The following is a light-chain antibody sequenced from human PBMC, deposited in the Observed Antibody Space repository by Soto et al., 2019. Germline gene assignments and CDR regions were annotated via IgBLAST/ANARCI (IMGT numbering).Light chain of an antibody. V-gene: IGKV1-39*01. Sequence: DIQMTQSPSSLSASVGETIXXTCRASQSVSSSLNWFQHSPGQPPKXXLFAASNLHAGVPPRFSGSGSGTSFSLTIRSLQPEDFATYYCQQSFNLPRTFGPGTKVDI. CDR3: QQSFNLPRT. CDR2: AAS. CDR1: QSVSSS. J-gene: IGKJ1*01.